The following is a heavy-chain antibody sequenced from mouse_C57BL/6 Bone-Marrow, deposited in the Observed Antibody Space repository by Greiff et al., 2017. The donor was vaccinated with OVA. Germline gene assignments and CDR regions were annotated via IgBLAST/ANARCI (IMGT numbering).Heavy chain of an antibody. CDR1: GYSITSGYY. CDR3: ARGEAYYSNYALAY. D-gene: IGHD2-5*01. CDR2: ISYDGSN. V-gene: IGHV3-6*01. Sequence: ESGPGLVKPSQSLSLTCSVTGYSITSGYYWNWIRQFPGNKLEWMGYISYDGSNNYNPSLKNRISITRDTSKNQFFLKLNSVTTEDTATYYCARGEAYYSNYALAYWGQGTLVTVSA. J-gene: IGHJ3*01.